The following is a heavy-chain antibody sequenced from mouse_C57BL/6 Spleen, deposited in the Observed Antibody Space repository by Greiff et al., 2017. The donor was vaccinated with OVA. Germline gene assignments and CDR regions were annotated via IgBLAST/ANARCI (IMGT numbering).Heavy chain of an antibody. Sequence: QVQLKQPGAELVKPGASVKLSCKASGFTFTSYWMQWVKQRPGQGLEWIGEIDPSDSYTNYNQKFKGKATLTVDTSSSTAYMQLSSLTSEDSAVYYCARGGLLQYCFDYWGQGTTLTVSS. D-gene: IGHD2-12*01. CDR1: GFTFTSYW. V-gene: IGHV1-50*01. CDR3: ARGGLLQYCFDY. CDR2: IDPSDSYT. J-gene: IGHJ2*01.